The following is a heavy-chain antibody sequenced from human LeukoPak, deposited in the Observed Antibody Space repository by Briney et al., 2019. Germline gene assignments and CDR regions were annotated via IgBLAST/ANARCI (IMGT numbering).Heavy chain of an antibody. CDR3: TTDRYYFDP. CDR1: GLTFTTAW. V-gene: IGHV3-15*01. Sequence: GGSLRLSCTASGLTFTTAWVSWVRQAPGKGLEWVGRIKSNNDGGTADFGAPVKDRFTMSRDDSRNTFYLQMNSLRTDDTAVYYCTTDRYYFDPWGQGTLVTVSS. CDR2: IKSNNDGGTA. D-gene: IGHD3-22*01. J-gene: IGHJ5*02.